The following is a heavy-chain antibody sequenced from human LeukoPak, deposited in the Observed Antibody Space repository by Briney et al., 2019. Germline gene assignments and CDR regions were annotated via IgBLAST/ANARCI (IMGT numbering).Heavy chain of an antibody. J-gene: IGHJ5*02. Sequence: PGGSLRLSCAASGFTFSSYAMSWVRQAPGKGLEWVSAISGSGGSTYYADSVKGRFTISRDNSKNTLYLQMNSLRAEDTAVYYCAKDRFRGNSILTGKGNWFDPWGQGTLVTVSS. D-gene: IGHD3-9*01. CDR1: GFTFSSYA. CDR3: AKDRFRGNSILTGKGNWFDP. CDR2: ISGSGGST. V-gene: IGHV3-23*01.